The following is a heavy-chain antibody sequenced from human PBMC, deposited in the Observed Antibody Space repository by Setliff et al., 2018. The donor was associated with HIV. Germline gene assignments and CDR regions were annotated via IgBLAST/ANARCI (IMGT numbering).Heavy chain of an antibody. Sequence: SETLSLTCTVSGDSTTSGSYYWGWIRQPPGKGLEWIGTIYYSGNMNYNPSLKSRVTISIDTSKQFSLKLTSVTAADTAVYYCVRRVSGSMLDWWGQGTQVTVPQ. CDR1: GDSTTSGSYY. CDR2: IYYSGNM. J-gene: IGHJ4*02. V-gene: IGHV4-39*01. D-gene: IGHD1-1*01. CDR3: VRRVSGSMLDW.